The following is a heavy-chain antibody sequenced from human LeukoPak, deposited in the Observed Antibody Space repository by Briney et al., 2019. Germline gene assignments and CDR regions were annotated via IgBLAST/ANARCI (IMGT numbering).Heavy chain of an antibody. Sequence: ASVKVSCKASGYTFTGYYMHWVRQAPGQGLEWMGRINPNSGGTNYAQKFQARVTMTRDTSISTAYMELSRLRSDDTAVYYCAIAPSGYSNYVGDWWGQGTLVTVSS. CDR3: AIAPSGYSNYVGDW. V-gene: IGHV1-2*06. D-gene: IGHD4-11*01. CDR2: INPNSGGT. J-gene: IGHJ4*02. CDR1: GYTFTGYY.